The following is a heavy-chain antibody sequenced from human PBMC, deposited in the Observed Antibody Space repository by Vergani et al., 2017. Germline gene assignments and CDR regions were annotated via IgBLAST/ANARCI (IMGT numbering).Heavy chain of an antibody. J-gene: IGHJ4*02. Sequence: QLQLQESGPGLVKPSETLSLTCTVSGGSISSSSYYWGWIRQPPGKGLEWIGSIYYSGSTYYNPSLKSRVTISVDTSKNQFSLKLSSVTAADTAVYYWAGLPPYYYDSSGYSLGGRDWGQGTLVTVSS. V-gene: IGHV4-39*01. CDR2: IYYSGST. D-gene: IGHD3-22*01. CDR3: AGLPPYYYDSSGYSLGGRD. CDR1: GGSISSSSYY.